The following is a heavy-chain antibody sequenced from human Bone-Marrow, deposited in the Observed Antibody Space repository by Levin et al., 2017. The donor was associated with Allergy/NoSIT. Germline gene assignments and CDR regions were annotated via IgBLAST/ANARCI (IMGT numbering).Heavy chain of an antibody. D-gene: IGHD5-18*01. CDR1: GFTFSAYW. V-gene: IGHV3-74*01. CDR2: INTEGSGT. CDR3: ARVASNGYWYFDL. J-gene: IGHJ2*01. Sequence: HPGGSLRLSCAASGFTFSAYWMHWVRQAPGKGLVWVSRINTEGSGTSYADSVKGRITISRDNAKNTVYLQMNSLRAEDTAVYYCARVASNGYWYFDLWGRGTLVTVSS.